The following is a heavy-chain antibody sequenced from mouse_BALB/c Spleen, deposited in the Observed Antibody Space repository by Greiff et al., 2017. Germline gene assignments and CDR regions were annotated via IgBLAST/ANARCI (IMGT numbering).Heavy chain of an antibody. CDR2: ISDGGSYT. CDR1: GFTFSDYY. CDR3: ARGWLRYAMDY. Sequence: EVKLVESGGGLVKPGGSLKLSCAASGFTFSDYYMYWVRQTPEKRLEWVATISDGGSYTYYPDSVKGRFTISSDNAKNNLYLQMSSLKSEDTAMYYCARGWLRYAMDYWGQGTSVTVSS. J-gene: IGHJ4*01. V-gene: IGHV5-4*02. D-gene: IGHD2-2*01.